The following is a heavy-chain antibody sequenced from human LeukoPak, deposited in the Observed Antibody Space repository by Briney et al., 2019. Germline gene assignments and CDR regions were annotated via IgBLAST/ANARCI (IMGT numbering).Heavy chain of an antibody. J-gene: IGHJ4*02. D-gene: IGHD3-10*01. Sequence: GGSLRLSCAASGFTFSSYAMSWVRQAPGKGLEWVSAISGSGDESSTSYADSVKGRFTISRDNAKNTLFLQMNSLRAEDTAVYYCAGGSTLDRGLVYYWGQGTLVTVSS. CDR2: ISGSGDESST. V-gene: IGHV3-23*01. CDR1: GFTFSSYA. CDR3: AGGSTLDRGLVYY.